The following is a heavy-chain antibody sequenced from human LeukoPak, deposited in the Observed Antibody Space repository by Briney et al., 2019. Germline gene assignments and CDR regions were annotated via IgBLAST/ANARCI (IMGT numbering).Heavy chain of an antibody. V-gene: IGHV4-30-4*07. CDR3: ARDRGYCSSTSCYHYYYYMDV. CDR2: IYYSGST. D-gene: IGHD2-2*01. Sequence: SETLSLTCAVSGGSISSGGYSWSWIRQPPGKGLEWIGYIYYSGSTYYNPSLKSRVTISVDTSKNQFSLKLSSVTAADTAVYYCARDRGYCSSTSCYHYYYYMDVWGKGTTVTISS. J-gene: IGHJ6*03. CDR1: GGSISSGGYS.